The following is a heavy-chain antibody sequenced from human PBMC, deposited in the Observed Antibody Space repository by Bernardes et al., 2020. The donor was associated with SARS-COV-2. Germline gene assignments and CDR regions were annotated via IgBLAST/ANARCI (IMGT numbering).Heavy chain of an antibody. V-gene: IGHV3-74*01. CDR3: TKDTFGPADD. CDR1: GFTFSSYW. CDR2: INPDGTST. Sequence: GGSLRLSCAASGFTFSSYWMHWVRQAPGKGLVWVSRINPDGTSTSYADSVKGRFTISRDNAKNTLSLQMNNVRPEDTALYYCTKDTFGPADDWGQGTLVTVPS. J-gene: IGHJ4*02. D-gene: IGHD3-16*01.